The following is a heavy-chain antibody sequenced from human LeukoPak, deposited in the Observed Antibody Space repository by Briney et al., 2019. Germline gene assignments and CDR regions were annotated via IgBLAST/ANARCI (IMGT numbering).Heavy chain of an antibody. D-gene: IGHD5-12*01. V-gene: IGHV3-53*01. J-gene: IGHJ4*02. CDR1: GFTVCSNY. CDR3: ARNRGYSGYDQRGFDY. CDR2: LYSGGST. Sequence: AVSLSLSCAASGFTVCSNYMSWVRQAQGLGLEWVSVLYSGGSTYYADSVKGRFTISRDNSKNTLYLQINSLRAEDTAVYYCARNRGYSGYDQRGFDYWGQGTLVNVSS.